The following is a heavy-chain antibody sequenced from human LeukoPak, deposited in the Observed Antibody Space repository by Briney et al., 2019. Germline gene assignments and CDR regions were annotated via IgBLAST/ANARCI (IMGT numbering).Heavy chain of an antibody. CDR3: ASQYYGDYPICY. Sequence: SVKVSCKASVGTFSSYAISWVRQAPGQGLEWMGGIIPIFGTANYAQKFQGRVTITADESTSTAYMELSSLRSEDSAVYYCASQYYGDYPICYWGQGTLVTVSS. CDR1: VGTFSSYA. D-gene: IGHD4-17*01. J-gene: IGHJ4*02. CDR2: IIPIFGTA. V-gene: IGHV1-69*13.